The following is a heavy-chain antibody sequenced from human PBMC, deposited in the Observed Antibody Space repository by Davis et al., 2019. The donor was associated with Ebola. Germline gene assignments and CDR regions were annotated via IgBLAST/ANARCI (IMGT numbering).Heavy chain of an antibody. Sequence: GESLKISCAASGFTFINYWMHWVRQAPGKGLEWVSRANSDGSTTGYGDSVKGRFTISRDNSKNTLYLQMNSLRAEDTAVYYCAKVQLGYYYYGMDVWGQGTTVTVSS. J-gene: IGHJ6*02. D-gene: IGHD3-10*01. CDR3: AKVQLGYYYYGMDV. CDR2: ANSDGSTT. V-gene: IGHV3-74*01. CDR1: GFTFINYW.